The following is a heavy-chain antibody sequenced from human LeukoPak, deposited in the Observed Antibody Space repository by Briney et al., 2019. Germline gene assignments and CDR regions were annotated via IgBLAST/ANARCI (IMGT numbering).Heavy chain of an antibody. CDR3: ARDRGSSSWHGLGCDY. Sequence: RGGSLRLSCAATGFTFSSAGMHWVRQAPGKGLEWVALIWFDGSNKYYADSVKGRFTISRDNSKDTLYLQMNSLRADDTAVYYCARDRGSSSWHGLGCDYWGQGTLVTVSS. J-gene: IGHJ4*02. CDR1: GFTFSSAG. V-gene: IGHV3-33*01. CDR2: IWFDGSNK. D-gene: IGHD6-13*01.